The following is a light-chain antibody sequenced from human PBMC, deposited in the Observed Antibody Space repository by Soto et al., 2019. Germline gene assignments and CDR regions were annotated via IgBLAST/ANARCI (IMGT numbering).Light chain of an antibody. Sequence: QSVLTQPPSVSGAPGQRVTISCTGSSSNIGAGYDGHWYQQLPGTAPKLLIYGNSNRPSGVPDRFSGSKSGTSASLAITGLQAEAEADYYCQSYDRSLSGSIFGGGTKLTVL. V-gene: IGLV1-40*01. CDR1: SSNIGAGYD. CDR2: GNS. CDR3: QSYDRSLSGSI. J-gene: IGLJ2*01.